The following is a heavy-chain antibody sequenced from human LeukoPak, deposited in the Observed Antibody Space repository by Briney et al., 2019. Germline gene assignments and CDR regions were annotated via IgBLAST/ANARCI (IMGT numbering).Heavy chain of an antibody. D-gene: IGHD6-6*01. CDR1: GGSISSGDYY. CDR2: IYYSGST. J-gene: IGHJ5*02. V-gene: IGHV4-31*03. CDR3: ARDRGGYSSSGFDP. Sequence: SQTLSLTCTVSGGSISSGDYYWSWIRQHPGKGLEWIGYIYYSGSTYYNPSLKSRVTISVDTSKNQFSLKLSSVTAADTAVYYCARDRGGYSSSGFDPWGQGTLVTVSS.